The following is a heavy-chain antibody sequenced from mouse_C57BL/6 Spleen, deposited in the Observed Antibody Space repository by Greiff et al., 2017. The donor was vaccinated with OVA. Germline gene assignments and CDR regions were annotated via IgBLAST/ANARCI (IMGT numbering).Heavy chain of an antibody. J-gene: IGHJ3*01. CDR2: IDPSDSYT. CDR1: GYTFTSYW. CDR3: ARDVDYDVAY. V-gene: IGHV1-59*01. Sequence: VQLQQSGAELVRPGTSVKLSCKASGYTFTSYWMHWVKQRPGQGLEWIGVIDPSDSYTNYNQKFKGKATLTVDTSSSTAYMQLSSLTSEDSAVYYCARDVDYDVAYWGQGTLVTVSA. D-gene: IGHD2-4*01.